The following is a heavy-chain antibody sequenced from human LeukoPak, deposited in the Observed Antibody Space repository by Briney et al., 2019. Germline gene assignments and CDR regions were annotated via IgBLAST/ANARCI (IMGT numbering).Heavy chain of an antibody. CDR3: ARDNSPGYGSGRAPDY. D-gene: IGHD3-10*01. CDR2: IKQDGSEK. CDR1: GFTFSSYW. Sequence: GGSLRLSCAASGFTFSSYWMSWVRQAPGKGLEWVANIKQDGSEKYYVDSVKGRFTISRDNAKNSLYLQMNSLRAEDTAVYYCARDNSPGYGSGRAPDYWGQGTLVTVSS. J-gene: IGHJ4*02. V-gene: IGHV3-7*01.